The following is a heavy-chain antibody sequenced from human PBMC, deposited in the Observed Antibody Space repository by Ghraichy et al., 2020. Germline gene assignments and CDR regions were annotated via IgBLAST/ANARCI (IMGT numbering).Heavy chain of an antibody. CDR2: IWYDGSNK. J-gene: IGHJ6*02. CDR1: GFSFSNYG. CDR3: AKSSSSTHQHNGMDV. D-gene: IGHD6-13*01. V-gene: IGHV3-33*06. Sequence: GGSLRLSCAASGFSFSNYGMHWVRQAPGKGLKWVAVIWYDGSNKYYVDSVKDRFSISRDNSKNTVFLQMNSLRAEDTAVYYCAKSSSSTHQHNGMDVWGQGTTVTVSS.